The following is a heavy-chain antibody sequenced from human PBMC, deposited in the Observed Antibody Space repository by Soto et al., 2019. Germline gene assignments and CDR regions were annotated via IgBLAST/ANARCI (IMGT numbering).Heavy chain of an antibody. D-gene: IGHD5-12*01. CDR2: VFYSGST. V-gene: IGHV4-59*01. Sequence: PSETLSLTCTVSGGSIRDYYWSWIRQPPGKGLEWIGYVFYSGSTNYNPSLKSRVTISVDTPKNIFSLKLSSVTAADTAVYYCARIKRGYSYGSIIDFWGQGARVTVSS. CDR1: GGSIRDYY. J-gene: IGHJ4*02. CDR3: ARIKRGYSYGSIIDF.